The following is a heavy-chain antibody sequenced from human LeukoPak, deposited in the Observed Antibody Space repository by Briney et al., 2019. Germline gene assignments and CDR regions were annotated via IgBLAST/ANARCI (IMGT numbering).Heavy chain of an antibody. CDR2: IYYSGST. CDR3: ASLAYSSWDYFDY. V-gene: IGHV4-59*01. D-gene: IGHD6-6*01. J-gene: IGHJ4*02. CDR1: GGSISSYY. Sequence: SETLSLTCTVSGGSISSYYWSWIRQPPGKGLEWIGYIYYSGSTNYNPSLKSRVTISVDTSKNQFSLKLSSVTAADTAVYYCASLAYSSWDYFDYWGQGTLVTVSS.